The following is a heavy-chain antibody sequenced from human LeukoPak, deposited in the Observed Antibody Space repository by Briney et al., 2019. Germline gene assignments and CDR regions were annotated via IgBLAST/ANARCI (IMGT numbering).Heavy chain of an antibody. D-gene: IGHD4-11*01. V-gene: IGHV3-30*18. CDR1: GFTFSSYG. CDR2: ISYDGSRK. CDR3: AKILPDTVTADY. Sequence: GRSLRLSCAASGFTFSSYGMNWVRQAPGKGLEWVAVISYDGSRKYYADSVKGRFTISRDNSKNTLYVQMNSLRAEDTAVYYCAKILPDTVTADYWGQGTLVTVSS. J-gene: IGHJ4*02.